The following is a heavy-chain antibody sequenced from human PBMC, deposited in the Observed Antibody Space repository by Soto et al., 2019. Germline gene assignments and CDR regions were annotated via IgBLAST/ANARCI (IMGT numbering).Heavy chain of an antibody. CDR3: ARDTGAVILDP. J-gene: IGHJ5*02. Sequence: QVQLVQSGAEVKKPGASVKVSCKASGYTFTSYAMHWVRQAPGQRLEWMGWINAGNGNTKYSQKFQGRVTITRDTSASTAHMELSSLRSEDTAVYYCARDTGAVILDPWGQGTLVTVSS. V-gene: IGHV1-3*01. CDR2: INAGNGNT. CDR1: GYTFTSYA. D-gene: IGHD4-4*01.